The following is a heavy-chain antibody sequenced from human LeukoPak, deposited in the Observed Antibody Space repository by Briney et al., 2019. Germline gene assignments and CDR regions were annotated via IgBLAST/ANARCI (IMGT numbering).Heavy chain of an antibody. CDR2: INPSGGST. D-gene: IGHD6-13*01. V-gene: IGHV1-46*01. CDR3: GTGGSSWSDAFDI. Sequence: ASVTVSCTASGYTFTSYYMHWVRQAPGQGLEWMGIINPSGGSTSYAQKFQGRVTMTRDTSTSTVYMELSSLRSEDTAVYYCGTGGSSWSDAFDIWGQGTMVTVSS. CDR1: GYTFTSYY. J-gene: IGHJ3*02.